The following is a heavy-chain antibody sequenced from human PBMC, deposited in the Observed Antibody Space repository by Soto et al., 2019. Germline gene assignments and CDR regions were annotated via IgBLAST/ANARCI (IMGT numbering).Heavy chain of an antibody. V-gene: IGHV4-38-2*02. Sequence: SETLSLTSTVSASSITDASYRGWIRQPPGKGLEWIGSSHHGGGTYYNPSLKSRVTISVDISKNQLSLKLTSVAAADAAVYYCARVLSLGSTWYFDYWGQGTQVT. CDR1: ASSITDASY. CDR3: ARVLSLGSTWYFDY. CDR2: SHHGGGT. J-gene: IGHJ4*02. D-gene: IGHD6-13*01.